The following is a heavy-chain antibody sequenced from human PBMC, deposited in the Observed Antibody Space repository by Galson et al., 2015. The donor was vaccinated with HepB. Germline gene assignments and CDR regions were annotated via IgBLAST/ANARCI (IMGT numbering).Heavy chain of an antibody. CDR1: EFSMSDAW. V-gene: IGHV3-15*01. D-gene: IGHD3-10*01. J-gene: IGHJ4*02. CDR2: IKRKSEGGTT. Sequence: SLRLSCAGSEFSMSDAWMSWVRQAPGRGLEWIGRIKRKSEGGTTEYGAPLKGRVSISRDESQNTLYLLMNGLETEDTAIHHCATGGHYFGAWGQGTLVTVSS. CDR3: ATGGHYFGA.